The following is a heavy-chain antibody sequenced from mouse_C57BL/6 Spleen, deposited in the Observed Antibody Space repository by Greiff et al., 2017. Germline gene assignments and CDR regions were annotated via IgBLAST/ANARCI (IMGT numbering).Heavy chain of an antibody. V-gene: IGHV1-82*01. Sequence: VQLQESGPELVKPGASVKISCKASGYAFSSSWMNWVKQRPGKGLEWIGRIYPGDGDTNYNGKFKGKATLTADKSSSTAYMQLSSLTSEDSAVYFCARQLRLLRNAMDYWGQGTSVTVSS. CDR3: ARQLRLLRNAMDY. CDR2: IYPGDGDT. CDR1: GYAFSSSW. J-gene: IGHJ4*01. D-gene: IGHD3-2*02.